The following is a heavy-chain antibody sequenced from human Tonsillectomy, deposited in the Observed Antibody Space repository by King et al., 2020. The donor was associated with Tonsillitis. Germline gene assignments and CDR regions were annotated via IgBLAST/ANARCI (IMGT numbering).Heavy chain of an antibody. D-gene: IGHD1-7*01. CDR3: ARTHEWNYYPFYSYYMDV. CDR1: GGSISSYY. V-gene: IGHV4-59*01. J-gene: IGHJ6*03. CDR2: IYDTGCT. Sequence: VQLQESGPGLVKPSETLSLTCTVSGGSISSYYWSWIRQPPGKGLEWIGYIYDTGCTNYNPSLKSRVTLSVDTSKNQFSLKLSSVTAADTAVYYCARTHEWNYYPFYSYYMDVWGKGTTVTVSS.